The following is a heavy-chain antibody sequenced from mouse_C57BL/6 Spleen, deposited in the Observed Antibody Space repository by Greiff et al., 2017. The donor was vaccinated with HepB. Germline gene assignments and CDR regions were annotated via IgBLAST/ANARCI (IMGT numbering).Heavy chain of an antibody. Sequence: EVQLQQSGPGLVKPSQSLSLTCSVTGYSITSGYYWNWIRQFPGNKLEWMGYISYDGSNNYNPSLKNRISITRDTSKNQFFLKLNSVTTEDTATYYCARDVGTGGFAYWGQGTLVTVSA. CDR3: ARDVGTGGFAY. J-gene: IGHJ3*01. D-gene: IGHD3-3*01. V-gene: IGHV3-6*01. CDR2: ISYDGSN. CDR1: GYSITSGYY.